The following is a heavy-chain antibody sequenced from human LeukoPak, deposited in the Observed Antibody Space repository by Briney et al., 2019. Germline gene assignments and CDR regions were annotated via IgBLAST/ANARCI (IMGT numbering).Heavy chain of an antibody. Sequence: SETLSLTCTVSSGSISAYYWSWIRQPPGKGLEWIGYIYYDGSNNYNPSLKSRVTISVDTSKDQFSLKLSSVTAADTAVYYCARGGGYCSGGSCYTSNHGFDYWGQGTLVTVSS. CDR2: IYYDGSN. D-gene: IGHD2-15*01. V-gene: IGHV4-59*01. J-gene: IGHJ4*02. CDR3: ARGGGYCSGGSCYTSNHGFDY. CDR1: SGSISAYY.